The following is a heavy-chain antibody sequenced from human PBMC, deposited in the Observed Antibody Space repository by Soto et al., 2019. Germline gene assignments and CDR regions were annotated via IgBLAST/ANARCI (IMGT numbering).Heavy chain of an antibody. CDR3: ARESMWAPVY. J-gene: IGHJ1*01. V-gene: IGHV3-74*01. CDR1: GFTFSIYW. CDR2: INGDGSST. Sequence: EVQLVESGGGLVQPGGSLRLSCAASGFTFSIYWMHWVRQAPGKGLEWVSPINGDGSSTSNADAVKGRFTISRDNAKNTLYLDMNSLRAEDTEVYYCARESMWAPVYWGQGTLVAVSS. D-gene: IGHD1-26*01.